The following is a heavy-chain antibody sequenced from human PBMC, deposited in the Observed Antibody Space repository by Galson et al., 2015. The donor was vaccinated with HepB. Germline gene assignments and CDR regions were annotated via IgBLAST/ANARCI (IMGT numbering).Heavy chain of an antibody. Sequence: SLRLSCAGSGFTVTSHYMSWVRQAPGKGLEWVSVIYSGGNTYYADSVKGRSTISRDTSKNTVFLQMTGLRDEDTAVYYCARGLVDTGTYYFDYWGQGTLVTVSS. J-gene: IGHJ4*02. CDR1: GFTVTSHY. D-gene: IGHD3-10*01. V-gene: IGHV3-66*01. CDR3: ARGLVDTGTYYFDY. CDR2: IYSGGNT.